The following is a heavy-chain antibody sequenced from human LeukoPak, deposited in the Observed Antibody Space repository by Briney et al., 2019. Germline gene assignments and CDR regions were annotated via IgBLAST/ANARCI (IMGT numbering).Heavy chain of an antibody. CDR3: ARDRSDYGDYDPFDY. V-gene: IGHV3-21*01. CDR2: ISGSSSYI. CDR1: GFTFNIYS. J-gene: IGHJ4*02. Sequence: GGSLRLSCAASGFTFNIYSMNWVRQAPGKGLEWVSSISGSSSYIYYADSVKGRFTISRDNARNSLYLQMSSLRAEDTAVYYCARDRSDYGDYDPFDYWGQGTLVTVSS. D-gene: IGHD4-17*01.